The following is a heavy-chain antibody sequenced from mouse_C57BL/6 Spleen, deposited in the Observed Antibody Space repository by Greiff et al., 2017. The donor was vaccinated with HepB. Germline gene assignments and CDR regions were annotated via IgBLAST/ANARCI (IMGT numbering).Heavy chain of an antibody. Sequence: EVQGVESGGGLVQPGGSLKLSCAASGFTFSDYYMYWVRQTPEKRLEWVAYISNGGGSTYYPDTVKGQFTISRDNAKNTLYLPMSRLKSEDTAMYYCARPLWSTYAMDYWGQRTSVTVSS. CDR1: GFTFSDYY. D-gene: IGHD1-1*02. CDR2: ISNGGGST. V-gene: IGHV5-12*01. CDR3: ARPLWSTYAMDY. J-gene: IGHJ4*01.